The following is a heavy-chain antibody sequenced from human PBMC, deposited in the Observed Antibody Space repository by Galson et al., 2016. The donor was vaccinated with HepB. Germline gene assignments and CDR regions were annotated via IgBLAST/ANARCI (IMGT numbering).Heavy chain of an antibody. CDR3: ARGSAYYFDFWSGYYHTLDY. J-gene: IGHJ4*02. D-gene: IGHD3-3*01. CDR1: GGSISSYH. CDR2: IYYTGST. V-gene: IGHV4-59*12. Sequence: SETLSLTCTVSGGSISSYHWSWIRQPPGKGLEWIGYIYYTGSTNYNPSLKSRVTISVDTSKNQFSLKLTSVTVADTAVYYCARGSAYYFDFWSGYYHTLDYWGQGTLVTVSS.